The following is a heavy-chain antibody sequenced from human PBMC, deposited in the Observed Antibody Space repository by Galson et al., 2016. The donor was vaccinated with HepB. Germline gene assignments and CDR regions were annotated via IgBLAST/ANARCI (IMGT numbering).Heavy chain of an antibody. CDR1: GFTFSTHW. D-gene: IGHD2-15*01. Sequence: SLRLSCAASGFTFSTHWMHWVRQAPGKGLVCVSRISVDGRATNYADSVKGRFAISRDNAKNTLYLQMNSLSAEDTAIYYCARVFPARCSGRSCFSEGAFDIWGQGTMVIVSS. J-gene: IGHJ3*02. CDR3: ARVFPARCSGRSCFSEGAFDI. V-gene: IGHV3-74*01. CDR2: ISVDGRAT.